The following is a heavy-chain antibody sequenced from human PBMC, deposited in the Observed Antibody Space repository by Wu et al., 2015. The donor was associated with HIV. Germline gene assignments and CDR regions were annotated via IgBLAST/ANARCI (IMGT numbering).Heavy chain of an antibody. J-gene: IGHJ4*02. V-gene: IGHV1-8*02. CDR1: GYTFSDYY. CDR2: MNPNSGNT. CDR3: AKGGVTNFDY. Sequence: VQLEQSGAQIQKSGASVTVSCKTSGYTFSDYYIHWVRQAPGQGLQWMGWMNPNSGNTGYAQKFQGRVTMTRNTSISTAYMELSSLRSEDTAVYYCAKGGVTNFDYWGQGTLVTVSS. D-gene: IGHD2-21*02.